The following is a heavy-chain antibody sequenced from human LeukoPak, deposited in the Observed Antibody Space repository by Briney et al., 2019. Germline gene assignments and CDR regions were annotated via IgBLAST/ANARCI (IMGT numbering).Heavy chain of an antibody. J-gene: IGHJ5*02. CDR2: INHSGST. Sequence: SETLSLTCAVYGGSSSGYYWSWIRQPPGKGLEWIGEINHSGSTNYNPSLKSRVTISVGTSRNQFSLKLSSVTAADTAVYYCARHCSYYYDSSGPKRAGWFDPWGQGTLVTVSS. CDR3: ARHCSYYYDSSGPKRAGWFDP. D-gene: IGHD3-22*01. CDR1: GGSSSGYY. V-gene: IGHV4-34*01.